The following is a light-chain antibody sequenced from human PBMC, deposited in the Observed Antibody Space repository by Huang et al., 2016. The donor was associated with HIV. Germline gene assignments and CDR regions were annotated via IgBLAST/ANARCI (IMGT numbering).Light chain of an antibody. CDR3: QQFNNYPLT. CDR1: QGISSA. V-gene: IGKV1D-13*01. CDR2: AAS. Sequence: AIQLTQSPSSLSASVGDRVTITCRASQGISSALAWYQQKPGKPPKVLIYAASSLKSGVPSRFSGSRSGTDFTLTINSLQPEDFATYFCQQFNNYPLTFGGGTKVEIK. J-gene: IGKJ4*01.